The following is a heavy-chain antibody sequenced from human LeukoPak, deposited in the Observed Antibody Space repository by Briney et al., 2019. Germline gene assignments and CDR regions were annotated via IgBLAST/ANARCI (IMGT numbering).Heavy chain of an antibody. CDR2: INHSGST. D-gene: IGHD2-2*01. Sequence: PSETLSLTCAVYGGSFSGYYWSWIRQPPGKGLEWIGEINHSGSTNYNPSLKSRVTISVDTSKNQFSLKLSSVTAADTAVYYCARRLYCSSTSCHRPDQKHAFDIWGQGTMVTVSS. V-gene: IGHV4-34*01. CDR3: ARRLYCSSTSCHRPDQKHAFDI. CDR1: GGSFSGYY. J-gene: IGHJ3*02.